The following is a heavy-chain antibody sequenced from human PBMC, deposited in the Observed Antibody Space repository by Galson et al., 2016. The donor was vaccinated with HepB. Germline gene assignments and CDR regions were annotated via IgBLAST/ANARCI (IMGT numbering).Heavy chain of an antibody. Sequence: SLRLSCAASGFTFSDFYMSWFRQAPGKGLEWISYITTSGTTSYYVDSVKGRFTISRDNAKSSLYLQMNSLRAEDTGTYYCARDSTYGYGGKGYWGQGTLVTVSS. D-gene: IGHD4-23*01. J-gene: IGHJ4*02. V-gene: IGHV3-11*01. CDR2: ITTSGTTS. CDR1: GFTFSDFY. CDR3: ARDSTYGYGGKGY.